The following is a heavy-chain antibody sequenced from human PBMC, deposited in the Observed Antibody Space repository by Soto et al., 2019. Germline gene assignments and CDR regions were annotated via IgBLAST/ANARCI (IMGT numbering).Heavy chain of an antibody. D-gene: IGHD3-3*01. J-gene: IGHJ4*02. Sequence: QVQLVQSGAEVKKPGASVKVSCKASGYTFTSYGISWVRQAPGKGLEWMGWISAYNGNTNYAQKLQGKVTMTTDTSASTAYMELRSLRSDDTAVYYCARDRRGYDFWSRYSAFAYWGQGTLVTVSS. CDR3: ARDRRGYDFWSRYSAFAY. V-gene: IGHV1-18*01. CDR2: ISAYNGNT. CDR1: GYTFTSYG.